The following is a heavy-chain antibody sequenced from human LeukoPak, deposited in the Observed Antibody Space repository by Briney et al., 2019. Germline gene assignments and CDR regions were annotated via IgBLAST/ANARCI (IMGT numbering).Heavy chain of an antibody. Sequence: SETLSLTCTVSGDSISSYYWSWIRQPPGKGLEWIGYIYYTGTTNYNPSLKSRLTISVDTSKSQSSLRLSSVTAADTAVYYCARRLTTGTNDYWGQGTLVTVSS. CDR3: ARRLTTGTNDY. V-gene: IGHV4-59*08. J-gene: IGHJ4*02. CDR1: GDSISSYY. CDR2: IYYTGTT. D-gene: IGHD1-7*01.